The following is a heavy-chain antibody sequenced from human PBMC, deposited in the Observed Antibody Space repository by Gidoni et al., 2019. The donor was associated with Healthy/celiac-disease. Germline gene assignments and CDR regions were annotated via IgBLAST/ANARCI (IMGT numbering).Heavy chain of an antibody. Sequence: EVQLLESGGGLVPPGGSLRLPCAASGFTFSSYAMSWVRQAPGKGLEWVSAISGSGGSTYYADSVKGRFTISRDNSKNTLYLQMNSLRAEDTAVYYCAKPGLGITPPDYWGQGTLVTVSS. D-gene: IGHD6-19*01. CDR1: GFTFSSYA. CDR2: ISGSGGST. CDR3: AKPGLGITPPDY. J-gene: IGHJ4*02. V-gene: IGHV3-23*01.